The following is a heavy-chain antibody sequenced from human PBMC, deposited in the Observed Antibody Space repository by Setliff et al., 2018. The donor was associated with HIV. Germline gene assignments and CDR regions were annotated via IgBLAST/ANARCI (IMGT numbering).Heavy chain of an antibody. J-gene: IGHJ4*02. D-gene: IGHD3-10*01. Sequence: ASVKVSCKASGYFFTAYYMHWVRQAPGQGLEWMAWINPRNGATTYAQEFQGRVTVARDTSISTAYMELRRLTSDDTAVYYCVGGGETMVRGVLAYWGQGTLVTVSS. V-gene: IGHV1-2*02. CDR1: GYFFTAYY. CDR2: INPRNGAT. CDR3: VGGGETMVRGVLAY.